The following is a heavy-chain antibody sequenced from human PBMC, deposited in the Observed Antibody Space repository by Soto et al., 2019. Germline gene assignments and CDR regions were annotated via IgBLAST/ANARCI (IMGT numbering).Heavy chain of an antibody. V-gene: IGHV4-59*08. J-gene: IGHJ1*01. CDR3: GRQDCGDDDAEFFEH. Sequence: PSETLSLTCTVSGGSISSYYWSWIRQPPGKGLEWIGYIYYSGSTNYNPSLKSRVTISVDTSKNQFSLKLSSVTAADPAVYYCGRQDCGDDDAEFFEHWGQGPLVTVSP. CDR1: GGSISSYY. D-gene: IGHD4-17*01. CDR2: IYYSGST.